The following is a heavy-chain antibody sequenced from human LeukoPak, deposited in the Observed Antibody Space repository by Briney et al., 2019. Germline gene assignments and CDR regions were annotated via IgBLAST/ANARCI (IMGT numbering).Heavy chain of an antibody. Sequence: GASVKVSCKVSGYTLTELSMHWVRQAPGKGLEWMGGFDPEDGETIYAQKFQGRVTMTEDTSTDTAYMELSSLRSEDTAVYYCAAANYLTMIVGDGAFDIWGQGTMVTVSS. D-gene: IGHD3-22*01. V-gene: IGHV1-24*01. CDR2: FDPEDGET. CDR3: AAANYLTMIVGDGAFDI. CDR1: GYTLTELS. J-gene: IGHJ3*02.